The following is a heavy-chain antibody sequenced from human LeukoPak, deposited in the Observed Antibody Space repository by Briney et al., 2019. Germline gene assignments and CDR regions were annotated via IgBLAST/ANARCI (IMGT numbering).Heavy chain of an antibody. V-gene: IGHV3-66*01. CDR3: ARVLTTEILEYFYMDV. CDR2: IYRGGKT. CDR1: GLTVYYHY. D-gene: IGHD4-17*01. Sequence: GGSLRLSCAASGLTVYYHYMSWVRQAPGKGLDWVSVIYRGGKTYYADSVKGRFTISRDRSKNTLYLQMSSLRVEDTGVYYCARVLTTEILEYFYMDVWGVGATVTVSS. J-gene: IGHJ6*03.